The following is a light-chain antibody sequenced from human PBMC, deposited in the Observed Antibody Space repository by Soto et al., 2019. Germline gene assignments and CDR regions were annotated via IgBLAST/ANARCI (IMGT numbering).Light chain of an antibody. CDR3: QKYYSYPLT. J-gene: IGKJ4*01. Sequence: AIRMTQSPSSFSASTGDRVTITCRASQGISSYLAWYQQKPGKAPKLLIYAASTLQSGVPSRFSGSGSGTDFTLTISCLQSEDFATYYCQKYYSYPLTFGGGTKVDI. V-gene: IGKV1-8*01. CDR2: AAS. CDR1: QGISSY.